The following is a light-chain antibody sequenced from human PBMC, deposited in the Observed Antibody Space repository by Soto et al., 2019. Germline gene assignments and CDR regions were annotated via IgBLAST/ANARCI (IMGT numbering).Light chain of an antibody. CDR2: DAS. J-gene: IGKJ3*01. Sequence: DIPMTQSPSTLSASVGDRVTITCRASQSIGTWLAWYQQRPGKAPKFLIYDASNLETGVPSRFSGSGSGTEFTLTISSLQPDDFATYYCQHYTTFGPGTKVDIK. CDR3: QHYTT. CDR1: QSIGTW. V-gene: IGKV1-5*01.